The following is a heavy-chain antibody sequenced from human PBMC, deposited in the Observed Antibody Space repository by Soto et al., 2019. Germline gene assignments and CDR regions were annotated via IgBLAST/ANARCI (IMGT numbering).Heavy chain of an antibody. CDR2: ISVDGTNT. CDR1: GFTFSNYG. V-gene: IGHV3-30*03. J-gene: IGHJ1*01. CDR3: AREGHIVVVTAIPAEYFQY. Sequence: QVQLGESGGGVVQPGRSLRLSCAASGFTFSNYGMHWVRQAPGKGLEWVAAISVDGTNTYYADSVKGRFTISRDDSKNTLYLQMNSLRGEDTAVYYCAREGHIVVVTAIPAEYFQYWGQGTLVTVSP. D-gene: IGHD2-21*02.